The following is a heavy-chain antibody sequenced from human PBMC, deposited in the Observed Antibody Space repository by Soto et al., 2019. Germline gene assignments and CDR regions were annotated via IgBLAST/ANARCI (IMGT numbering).Heavy chain of an antibody. CDR1: GYTFTSYG. Sequence: ASVKVSCKASGYTFTSYGISWVRQAPGQGLEWMGWISAYNGNTNYAQKLQGRVTMTTDTSTSTAYMELRSLRSDDTAVYYCARALLGIDNTYYMDVWGKGTTVTSP. CDR2: ISAYNGNT. CDR3: ARALLGIDNTYYMDV. J-gene: IGHJ6*03. V-gene: IGHV1-18*01. D-gene: IGHD1-1*01.